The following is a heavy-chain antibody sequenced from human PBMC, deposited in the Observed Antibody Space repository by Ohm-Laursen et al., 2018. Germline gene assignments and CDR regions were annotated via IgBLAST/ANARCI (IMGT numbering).Heavy chain of an antibody. J-gene: IGHJ4*02. CDR1: GDSIRSYY. V-gene: IGHV4-59*07. CDR3: AKRIGGYGTFDY. D-gene: IGHD1-26*01. CDR2: IYYTGSS. Sequence: SDTLSLTCTVSGDSIRSYYWTWIRQPPGQGLEWIGDIYYTGSSNYNPSLKSRVTMSVDTSKNQISLNLSSVTAAGTAVYYCAKRIGGYGTFDYWGQGTLVTVSS.